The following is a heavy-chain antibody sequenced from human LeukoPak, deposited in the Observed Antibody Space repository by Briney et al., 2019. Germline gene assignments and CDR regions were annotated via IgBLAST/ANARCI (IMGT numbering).Heavy chain of an antibody. CDR2: ISGSGGST. Sequence: GGSLRLSCAASGFTFSSYWMSWVRQAPGKGLEWVPAISGSGGSTYYADSVKGRFTISRDNSKNTLYLQMNSLRAEDTAVYYCVKGRSSWYVGNWFDPWGEGTLVTVSS. CDR3: VKGRSSWYVGNWFDP. J-gene: IGHJ5*02. V-gene: IGHV3-23*01. D-gene: IGHD6-13*01. CDR1: GFTFSSYW.